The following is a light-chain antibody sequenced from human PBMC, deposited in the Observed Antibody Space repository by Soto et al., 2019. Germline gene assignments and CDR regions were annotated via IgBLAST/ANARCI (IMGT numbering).Light chain of an antibody. CDR2: SND. CDR3: AAWDDSLYGVV. Sequence: QSVLTQPPSASAPPGQRVTISCSGSSSNTGSKTVNWYQQLPGTAPKPLIFSNDQRPSGVPDRFSGSKSGTSAFLAISGLQSADEANYYCAAWDDSLYGVVFGGGTKLTVL. J-gene: IGLJ2*01. V-gene: IGLV1-44*01. CDR1: SSNTGSKT.